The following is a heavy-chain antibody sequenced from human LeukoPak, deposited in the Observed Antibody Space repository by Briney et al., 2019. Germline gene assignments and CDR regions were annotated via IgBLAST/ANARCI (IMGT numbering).Heavy chain of an antibody. V-gene: IGHV3-23*01. Sequence: GGSLRLTCAASGFTFSSYAMSWVRQAPGKGLEWVSAISGSGGSTYYADSVKGRFTISRDNSKNTLYLQMNSLRAEDTAVYYCAKDYYYDPYAFDIWGQGTMVTVSS. CDR1: GFTFSSYA. D-gene: IGHD3-22*01. CDR3: AKDYYYDPYAFDI. J-gene: IGHJ3*02. CDR2: ISGSGGST.